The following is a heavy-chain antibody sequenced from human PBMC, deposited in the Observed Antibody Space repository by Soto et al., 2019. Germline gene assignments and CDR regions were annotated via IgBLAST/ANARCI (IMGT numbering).Heavy chain of an antibody. Sequence: PSETLSLTCTVSGGSISSGGYYWSWIRQHPGKGLEWIGYIYYSGSTYYNPSLKSRVTISVDTSKNQFSLKLSSVTAADTAVYYCARHPGYCSSTSCYFGGVGWFDPWGQGTLVTVSS. CDR1: GGSISSGGYY. CDR3: ARHPGYCSSTSCYFGGVGWFDP. J-gene: IGHJ5*02. CDR2: IYYSGST. V-gene: IGHV4-39*01. D-gene: IGHD2-2*01.